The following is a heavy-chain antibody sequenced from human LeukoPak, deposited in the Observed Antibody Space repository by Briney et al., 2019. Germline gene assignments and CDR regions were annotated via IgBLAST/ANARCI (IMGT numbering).Heavy chain of an antibody. CDR1: GGSISSYY. CDR3: ARDVVFRSLEWLSFPADNWFDP. CDR2: IYTSGST. D-gene: IGHD3-3*01. Sequence: SETLSLTCTVSGGSISSYYWSWIRQPAGKGLEWIGRIYTSGSTNYNPSRKSRVTMSVDTSKDQFSLKLSSVTAADTAVYYCARDVVFRSLEWLSFPADNWFDPWGQGTLVTVSS. J-gene: IGHJ5*02. V-gene: IGHV4-4*07.